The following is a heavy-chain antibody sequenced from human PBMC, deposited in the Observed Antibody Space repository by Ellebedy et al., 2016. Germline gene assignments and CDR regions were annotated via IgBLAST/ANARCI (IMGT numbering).Heavy chain of an antibody. CDR1: GFTFDDYA. V-gene: IGHV3-9*01. D-gene: IGHD2-15*01. CDR3: AKDMGACSGGSCYSEDYYYGMDV. CDR2: ISWNSGSI. J-gene: IGHJ6*02. Sequence: SLKISXAASGFTFDDYAMHWVRQAPGKGLEWVSGISWNSGSIGYADSVKGRFTISRDNAKNSLYLQMNSLRAEDTALYYCAKDMGACSGGSCYSEDYYYGMDVWGQGTTVTVSS.